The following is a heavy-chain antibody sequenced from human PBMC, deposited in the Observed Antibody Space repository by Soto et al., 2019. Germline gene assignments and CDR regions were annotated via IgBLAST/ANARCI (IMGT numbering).Heavy chain of an antibody. CDR2: INPKSGGT. J-gene: IGHJ3*02. CDR3: ATFFLDFVVVPAADYAFDI. D-gene: IGHD2-2*01. Sequence: ASLKVSCKASGYTFTGYYMHWGRQAPGQGLEWMGWINPKSGGTNYAQKFQGWVTMTRDTSISTAYMELSSLRSEDTAVYYCATFFLDFVVVPAADYAFDIWGQGTMVTVSS. V-gene: IGHV1-2*04. CDR1: GYTFTGYY.